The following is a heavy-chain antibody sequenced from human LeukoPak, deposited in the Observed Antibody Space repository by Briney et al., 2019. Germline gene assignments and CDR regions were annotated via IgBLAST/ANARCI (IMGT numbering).Heavy chain of an antibody. Sequence: GGSLRLSCAASGFTFSSYAMNWVRQAPGKGLEWVSAISGSGGTTYYADSVKGRFTISRDNSKNTLYVQMNSLRAEDTAIYYCAKSTGVSGSNPLMDVWGKGTTVTVSS. D-gene: IGHD3-10*01. J-gene: IGHJ6*04. V-gene: IGHV3-23*01. CDR2: ISGSGGTT. CDR3: AKSTGVSGSNPLMDV. CDR1: GFTFSSYA.